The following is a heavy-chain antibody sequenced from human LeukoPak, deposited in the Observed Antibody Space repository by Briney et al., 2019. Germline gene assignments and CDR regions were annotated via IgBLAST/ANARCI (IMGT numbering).Heavy chain of an antibody. CDR1: GFTFSSYA. V-gene: IGHV3-23*01. J-gene: IGHJ3*02. CDR2: MTGSGSIT. Sequence: GGSLRLSCAASGFTFSSYAMSWVRQAPGKGLECVSTMTGSGSITRYADSVKGRFIISRDNSKNTLYLQMNSLRAEDTAIYYCAKGLWDLPHAFDIWGLGTMVTVSS. CDR3: AKGLWDLPHAFDI. D-gene: IGHD1-26*01.